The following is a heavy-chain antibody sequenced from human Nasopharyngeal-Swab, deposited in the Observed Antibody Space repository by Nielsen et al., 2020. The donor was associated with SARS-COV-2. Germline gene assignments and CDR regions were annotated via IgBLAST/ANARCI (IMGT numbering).Heavy chain of an antibody. V-gene: IGHV2-70*11. CDR1: GFSLSTSGMC. Sequence: SGPTLVKPTQTLTLTCTFSGFSLSTSGMCVSWIRQPPGKALEWLARIDWDDDKYYSTSLKTRLTISKDTSKNQVVLTMTNMDPVDTATYYCARTVSSSSPDYYYYYMDVWGKGTTVTVSS. D-gene: IGHD6-6*01. CDR2: IDWDDDK. CDR3: ARTVSSSSPDYYYYYMDV. J-gene: IGHJ6*03.